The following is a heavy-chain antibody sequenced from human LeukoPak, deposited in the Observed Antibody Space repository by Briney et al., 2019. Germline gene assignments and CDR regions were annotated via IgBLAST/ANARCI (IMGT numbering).Heavy chain of an antibody. V-gene: IGHV4-59*01. CDR1: GGSISSYD. D-gene: IGHD3-16*02. Sequence: SETLSLTCTVSGGSISSYDWSWIRQPPWKGLEWIAYIYYSGSTNYNPSLKSRVTISVDTSKNQFSLKLSSVTAADTAVYYCARESPHRYYDYVWGSYRSFDYWGQGTLVTVSS. J-gene: IGHJ4*02. CDR2: IYYSGST. CDR3: ARESPHRYYDYVWGSYRSFDY.